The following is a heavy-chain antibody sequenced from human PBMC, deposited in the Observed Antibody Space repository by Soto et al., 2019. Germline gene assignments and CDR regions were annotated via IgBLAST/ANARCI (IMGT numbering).Heavy chain of an antibody. V-gene: IGHV3-23*01. Sequence: GGSLRLSCAASGFTFSSYAMSWVRQAPGKGLEWVSAISGSCGSTYYADSVKGRFTISRDNSKNTLYLQMNSLRAEDTAVYCCAKIPGTYYYYYMDVWGKGTTVTVSS. J-gene: IGHJ6*03. CDR3: AKIPGTYYYYYMDV. D-gene: IGHD6-13*01. CDR1: GFTFSSYA. CDR2: ISGSCGST.